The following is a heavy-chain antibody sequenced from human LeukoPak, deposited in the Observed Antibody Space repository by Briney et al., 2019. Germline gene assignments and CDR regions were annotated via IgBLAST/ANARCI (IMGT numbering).Heavy chain of an antibody. CDR2: INPNSGGT. CDR1: GYTFTGYY. CDR3: ASRRRVYCSSTSCFNDAFDI. V-gene: IGHV1-2*02. J-gene: IGHJ3*02. D-gene: IGHD2-2*01. Sequence: ASVKVSXKASGYTFTGYYMHWVRQAPGQGLEWMGWINPNSGGTNYAQKFQGRVTMTRGTSISTAYMELSRLRSDDTAVYYCASRRRVYCSSTSCFNDAFDIWGQGTMVTVSS.